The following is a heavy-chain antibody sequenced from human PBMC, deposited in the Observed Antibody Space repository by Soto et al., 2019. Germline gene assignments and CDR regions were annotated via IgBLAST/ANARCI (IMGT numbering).Heavy chain of an antibody. D-gene: IGHD2-15*01. V-gene: IGHV4-39*01. CDR2: IFYSGST. CDR3: ARHLTYCSAGSCYSDFPYYGMDV. CDR1: GGSISTSSYY. Sequence: SETLSLTSTASGGSISTSSYYWGWIRLPPGKGLEWIGSIFYSGSTYYNPSLKSRVTVSVDTSKNQFSLKLSSVTAADTAVYYCARHLTYCSAGSCYSDFPYYGMDVWGQGTTVT. J-gene: IGHJ6*02.